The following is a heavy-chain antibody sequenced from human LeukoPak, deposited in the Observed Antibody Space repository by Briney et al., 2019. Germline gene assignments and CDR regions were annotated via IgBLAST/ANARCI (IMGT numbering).Heavy chain of an antibody. J-gene: IGHJ6*02. Sequence: GGSLRLSCAASGFTFSSYSMNWVRQAPGKGLEWVSSISSSSSYIYYADSVKGRFTISRDNAKNSLYLQMNSLRAEDTAVYYCARDMINCGGDCYQALGMDVWGQGTPVTVSS. D-gene: IGHD2-21*02. CDR3: ARDMINCGGDCYQALGMDV. V-gene: IGHV3-21*01. CDR1: GFTFSSYS. CDR2: ISSSSSYI.